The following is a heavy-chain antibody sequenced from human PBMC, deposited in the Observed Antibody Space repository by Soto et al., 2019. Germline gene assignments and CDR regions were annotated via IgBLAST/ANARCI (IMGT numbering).Heavy chain of an antibody. CDR1: GDTLSHYA. J-gene: IGHJ4*02. Sequence: QVQLVQSGAEVKTPGSSVKVSCKASGDTLSHYAISWVRQVPGQGLEWMGGTIPIIGTTDYAQKFQGRVTIPADASTPTASMELNMRRSEDTAVYYCAAGDSSDTGDHWGQGTLVTVSS. V-gene: IGHV1-69*01. CDR3: AAGDSSDTGDH. D-gene: IGHD5-18*01. CDR2: TIPIIGTT.